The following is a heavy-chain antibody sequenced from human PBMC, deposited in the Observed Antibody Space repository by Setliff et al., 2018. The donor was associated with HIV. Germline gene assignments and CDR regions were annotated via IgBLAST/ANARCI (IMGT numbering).Heavy chain of an antibody. CDR1: GGSISSYY. V-gene: IGHV4-4*07. Sequence: PSETLSLTCTVSGGSISSYYWSWIRQPAGKGLEWIGRIYTSGSTNYNPSLKSRVTMSVDTSKNQFSLKLSSVTAADTAVYYCARDHGSSWRTYYYYYYMGVWGKGTTVTVSS. CDR2: IYTSGST. J-gene: IGHJ6*03. D-gene: IGHD6-13*01. CDR3: ARDHGSSWRTYYYYYYMGV.